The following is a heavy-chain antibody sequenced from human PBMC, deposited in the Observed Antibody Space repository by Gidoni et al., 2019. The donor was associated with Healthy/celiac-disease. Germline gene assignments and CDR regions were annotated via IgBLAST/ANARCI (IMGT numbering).Heavy chain of an antibody. CDR1: GFTFSSYG. D-gene: IGHD6-19*01. V-gene: IGHV3-30*18. CDR3: AKRRSGYSSGWYTAEYFQH. Sequence: QVQLVESGGGVVQPGRSLRLSCAASGFTFSSYGMHWVRQAPGKGLEWVAVISYDGSNKYYADSVKGRFTISRDNSKNTLYLQMNSLRAEDTAVYYCAKRRSGYSSGWYTAEYFQHWGQGTLVTVSS. CDR2: ISYDGSNK. J-gene: IGHJ1*01.